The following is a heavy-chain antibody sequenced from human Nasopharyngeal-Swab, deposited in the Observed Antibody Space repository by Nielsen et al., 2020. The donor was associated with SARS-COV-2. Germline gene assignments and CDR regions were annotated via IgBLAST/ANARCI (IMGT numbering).Heavy chain of an antibody. CDR3: ARVGKIQLWFNSLYYFDY. V-gene: IGHV1-8*01. J-gene: IGHJ4*02. CDR1: GYTFTSYD. Sequence: ASVKVSCKASGYTFTSYDINWVRQATGQGLEWMGWMNPNSGNTGYAQKFQGRVTMTRNTSISTAYMELSSLRSEDTAVYYCARVGKIQLWFNSLYYFDYWGQGTLVTVSS. D-gene: IGHD5-18*01. CDR2: MNPNSGNT.